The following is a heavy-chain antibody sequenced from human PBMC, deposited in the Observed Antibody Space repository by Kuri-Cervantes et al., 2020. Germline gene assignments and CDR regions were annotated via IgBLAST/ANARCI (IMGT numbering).Heavy chain of an antibody. CDR1: GFTFSSYG. Sequence: GGSLRLSCAASGFTFSSYGMHWVRQAPGKGLEWVAVISYDGSSKYYADSVKGRLTISRDNSKNTLYLQMNSLRAEDTAVYYCARDLQEIVVVITDYYYYGMDVWGQGTTVTVSS. CDR2: ISYDGSSK. CDR3: ARDLQEIVVVITDYYYYGMDV. J-gene: IGHJ6*02. V-gene: IGHV3-30*03. D-gene: IGHD3-22*01.